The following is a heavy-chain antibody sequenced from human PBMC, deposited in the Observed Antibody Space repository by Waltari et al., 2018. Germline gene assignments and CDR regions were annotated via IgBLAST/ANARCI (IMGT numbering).Heavy chain of an antibody. V-gene: IGHV1-2*06. D-gene: IGHD2-2*01. CDR3: ARRCSSTSCYGGDFDY. CDR1: GYTFTGYY. Sequence: QVQLVQSGAEVKKPGASVKVSCKASGYTFTGYYMPWVRQAPGQGLEWMGRINPNSGGTNYAQKFQGRVTMTRDTSISTAYMELSRLRSDDTAVYYCARRCSSTSCYGGDFDYWGQGTLVTVSS. J-gene: IGHJ4*02. CDR2: INPNSGGT.